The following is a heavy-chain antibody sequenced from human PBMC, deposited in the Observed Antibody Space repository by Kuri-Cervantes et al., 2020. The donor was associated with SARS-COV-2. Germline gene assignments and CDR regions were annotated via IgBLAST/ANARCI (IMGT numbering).Heavy chain of an antibody. CDR2: IWYDGSNK. CDR3: ARDTVRGVIRYYFDY. CDR1: GFTFSSYG. D-gene: IGHD3-16*02. J-gene: IGHJ4*02. Sequence: GESLKISCAASGFTFSSYGMHWVRQAPGKGLEWVAVIWYDGSNKYYADSVKGRFTISRDNSKNTLYLQMNSLRADDTAVYYCARDTVRGVIRYYFDYWGQGTLVTVSS. V-gene: IGHV3-33*08.